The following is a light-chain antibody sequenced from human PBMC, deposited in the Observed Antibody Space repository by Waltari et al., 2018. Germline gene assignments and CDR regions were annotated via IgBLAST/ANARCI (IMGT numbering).Light chain of an antibody. J-gene: IGKJ1*01. CDR3: QKYGTLPAT. CDR2: DAS. Sequence: IVLTQCPGPLSLSPGERATLSCRASQSVSRTLAWYQQKPGQAPRLLIYDASSRATGIPDRFSGSGSGTDFSLTISRLEPEDFAVYYCQKYGTLPATFGQGTKVEVK. V-gene: IGKV3-20*01. CDR1: QSVSRT.